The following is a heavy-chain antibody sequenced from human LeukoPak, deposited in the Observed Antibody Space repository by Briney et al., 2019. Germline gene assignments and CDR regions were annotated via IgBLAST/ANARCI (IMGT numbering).Heavy chain of an antibody. V-gene: IGHV5-51*01. J-gene: IGHJ3*02. CDR3: ARRSKSYSSGWYDAFDM. CDR1: GYRFTSYW. CDR2: IYPGDSDT. D-gene: IGHD6-19*01. Sequence: GESLKISCKGSGYRFTSYWIDWVRQMPGKGLEWMGIIYPGDSDTRYSPSFQGQVTISTDKSISTAYLQWSSLKASDTAMYYCARRSKSYSSGWYDAFDMWGQGTMVTVSS.